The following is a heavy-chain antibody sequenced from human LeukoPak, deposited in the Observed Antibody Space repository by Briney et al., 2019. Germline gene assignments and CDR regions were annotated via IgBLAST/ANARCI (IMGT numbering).Heavy chain of an antibody. J-gene: IGHJ5*02. CDR3: ARGLAYYASGKWFDP. CDR2: IYYSGST. CDR1: GGSISSYY. V-gene: IGHV4-59*01. D-gene: IGHD3-10*01. Sequence: SETLSLTCTVSGGSISSYYWSWIRQPPGKGLEWIGYIYYSGSTNYNPSLKSRVTISVDTSKDQFSLKLTSVTAADTAVYYCARGLAYYASGKWFDPWGQGTLVTVSS.